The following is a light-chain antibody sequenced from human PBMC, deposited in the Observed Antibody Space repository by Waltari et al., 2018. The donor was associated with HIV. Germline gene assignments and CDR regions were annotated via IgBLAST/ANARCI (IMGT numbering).Light chain of an antibody. V-gene: IGLV2-14*03. CDR2: DVD. Sequence: AVTQPASVSGLPGQSPTISSTGGDSAVGLYNFLPWYQQHSGKPPKLILYDVDSRASGVSDRFSGSMSGNTASLTISGLRAEDEAHYYCASFTGDNTVMFGGGTEVTVL. J-gene: IGLJ3*02. CDR1: DSAVGLYNF. CDR3: ASFTGDNTVM.